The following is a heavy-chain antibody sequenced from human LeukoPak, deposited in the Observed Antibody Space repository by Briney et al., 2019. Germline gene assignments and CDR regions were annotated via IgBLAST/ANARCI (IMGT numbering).Heavy chain of an antibody. CDR2: INTDGSRI. D-gene: IGHD3-22*01. V-gene: IGHV3-74*01. CDR3: ARVLSGSWDWFDP. CDR1: GFTFSSYS. J-gene: IGHJ5*02. Sequence: GGSLRLSCAASGFTFSSYSMNWVRQAPGKGLVWVSRINTDGSRITYADSVKGRFTISRDNAMNTVYPQMNSLRAEDTAVYYCARVLSGSWDWFDPWGQGTLVTVSS.